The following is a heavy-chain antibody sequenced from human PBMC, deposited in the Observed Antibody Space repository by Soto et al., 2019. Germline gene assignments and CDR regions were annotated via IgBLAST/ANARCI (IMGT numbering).Heavy chain of an antibody. CDR2: IGRRSDI. CDR1: GFSFSTYS. J-gene: IGHJ6*02. Sequence: VGSLRLTCEASGFSFSTYSMHWVRQAPGKGLEWVSSIGRRSDIYYADSVKGRFTISRDNAKNSVSLQMNSLRDEDTAVYYCAREETAWPLAYGLDVWGQGTTVTVSS. V-gene: IGHV3-21*01. D-gene: IGHD2-21*02. CDR3: AREETAWPLAYGLDV.